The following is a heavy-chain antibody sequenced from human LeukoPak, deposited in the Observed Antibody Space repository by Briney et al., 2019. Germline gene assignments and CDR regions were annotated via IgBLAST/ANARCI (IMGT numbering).Heavy chain of an antibody. V-gene: IGHV1-8*01. CDR1: GYTFTSYD. CDR3: ARGAYYDLWSGSTQHAFDI. CDR2: MNPGSGNT. J-gene: IGHJ3*02. D-gene: IGHD3-3*01. Sequence: GASVKVSCKASGYTFTSYDINWVRQATGQGLEWVGWMNPGSGNTGYAQKFQGRVTITRDTSIRTAYMEVSSLRSEDTAVYYCARGAYYDLWSGSTQHAFDIWGQGTMVTVSS.